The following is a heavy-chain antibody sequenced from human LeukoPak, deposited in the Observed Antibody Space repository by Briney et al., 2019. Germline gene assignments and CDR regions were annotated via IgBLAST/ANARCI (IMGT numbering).Heavy chain of an antibody. V-gene: IGHV3-9*01. CDR1: GFTFDDYA. Sequence: GGSLRLSCAASGFTFDDYAVHWVRQAPGKGLEWVSGISWNSGSIGYADSVKGRFTISRDNAKNSLYLQMNSLRAEDTALYYCAKAYYGGAFDIWGQGTMVTVSS. CDR3: AKAYYGGAFDI. D-gene: IGHD4-23*01. J-gene: IGHJ3*02. CDR2: ISWNSGSI.